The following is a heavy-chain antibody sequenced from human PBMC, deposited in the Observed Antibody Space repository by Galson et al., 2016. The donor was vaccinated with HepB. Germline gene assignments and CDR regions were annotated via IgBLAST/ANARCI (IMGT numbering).Heavy chain of an antibody. CDR1: GGTFKSYA. J-gene: IGHJ4*02. V-gene: IGHV1-69*13. CDR2: IIPMFGST. CDR3: ARGPPGMAFDS. Sequence: SVKVSCKASGGTFKSYAFSWVRQAPGQGLEWMGWIIPMFGSTNYAQKFQGRVTISADASTRTAYMELSRLRSEDTAVYYCARGPPGMAFDSWGQGTLVPVSS. D-gene: IGHD6-13*01.